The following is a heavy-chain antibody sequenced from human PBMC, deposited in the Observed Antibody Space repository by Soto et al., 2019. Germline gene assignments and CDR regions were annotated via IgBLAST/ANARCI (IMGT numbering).Heavy chain of an antibody. CDR2: IYYSGST. Sequence: PSETLSLTCTVSGGSISSSSYYWGWIRQPPGKGLEWIGSIYYSGSTYYNPSLKSRVTISVDTSKNQFSLKLSSVTAADTAVYFCARGRGVPTVTYYYYYGMDVWGQGTTVTVSS. D-gene: IGHD4-4*01. CDR3: ARGRGVPTVTYYYYYGMDV. CDR1: GGSISSSSYY. V-gene: IGHV4-39*01. J-gene: IGHJ6*02.